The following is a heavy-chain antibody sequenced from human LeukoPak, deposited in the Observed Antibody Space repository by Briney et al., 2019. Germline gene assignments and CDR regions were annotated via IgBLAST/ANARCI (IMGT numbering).Heavy chain of an antibody. CDR3: ARLAGSGSYRAFDY. V-gene: IGHV3-23*01. D-gene: IGHD3-10*01. CDR1: GFTFRSYA. Sequence: GGSLRLSCAGSGFTFRSYAMSWVRQAPGKGLEWVSVISGGGDSTDYADSVKGRFTISRDNSKNILYLQMNSLRVEDTAVYNCARLAGSGSYRAFDYWGQGTLVTVSS. J-gene: IGHJ4*02. CDR2: ISGGGDST.